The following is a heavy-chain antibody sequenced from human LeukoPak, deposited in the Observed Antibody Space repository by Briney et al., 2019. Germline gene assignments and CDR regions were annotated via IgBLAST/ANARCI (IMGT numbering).Heavy chain of an antibody. Sequence: SETLSLTCTVSGGSISSYYWSWIRQPPGKGLVWSGYLYYSGSNNNNPSPKSRVTISVDTSKNQFSLKLNSVTAADTAVYYCARDYCGNSNYYYYGMDVWGQGTTVTVSS. CDR3: ARDYCGNSNYYYYGMDV. D-gene: IGHD4-23*01. CDR1: GGSISSYY. V-gene: IGHV4-59*01. J-gene: IGHJ6*02. CDR2: LYYSGSN.